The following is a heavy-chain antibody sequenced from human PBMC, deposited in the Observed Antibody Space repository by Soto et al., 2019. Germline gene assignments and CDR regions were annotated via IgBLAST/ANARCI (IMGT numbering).Heavy chain of an antibody. CDR2: IYPGDSDT. V-gene: IGHV5-51*01. CDR1: GYSLTSYW. J-gene: IGHJ6*02. D-gene: IGHD2-15*01. CDR3: ARQYSGCSGGSCKMGYYYGMDV. Sequence: GGFLKIYCKGSGYSLTSYWIGWVRQMPGKGLEWMGIIYPGDSDTRYSPSFQGQVTISADKSISTAYLQWSSLKASDTAMYYCARQYSGCSGGSCKMGYYYGMDVWGQGTTVTVSS.